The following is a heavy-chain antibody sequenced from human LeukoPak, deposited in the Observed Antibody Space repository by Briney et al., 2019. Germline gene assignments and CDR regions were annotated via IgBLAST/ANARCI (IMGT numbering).Heavy chain of an antibody. CDR3: ARDRCSGGSCYFTGAWHYGMDV. CDR2: IYYSGST. CDR1: GFTVSSNY. J-gene: IGHJ6*02. V-gene: IGHV4-31*02. Sequence: LRPSCAASGFTVSSNYMSWIRQHPGKGLEWIGYIYYSGSTYYNPSLKSRVTISVDTSKNQFSLKLSSVTAADTAVYYCARDRCSGGSCYFTGAWHYGMDVWGQGTTVTVSS. D-gene: IGHD2-15*01.